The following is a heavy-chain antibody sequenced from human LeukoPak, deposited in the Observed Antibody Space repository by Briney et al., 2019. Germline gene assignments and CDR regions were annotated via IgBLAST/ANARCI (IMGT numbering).Heavy chain of an antibody. CDR2: INSDVSTT. J-gene: IGHJ3*02. D-gene: IGHD1-26*01. V-gene: IGHV3-74*01. Sequence: GGSLRLSCAASGFTSSAYWMHWVRQVPEKGLVWVSGINSDVSTTNYADSVKGRFTISRDNAKNTIYLQMNSLRAEDTAVYYCARYGRYRAFDIWGPGTVVTVSS. CDR3: ARYGRYRAFDI. CDR1: GFTSSAYW.